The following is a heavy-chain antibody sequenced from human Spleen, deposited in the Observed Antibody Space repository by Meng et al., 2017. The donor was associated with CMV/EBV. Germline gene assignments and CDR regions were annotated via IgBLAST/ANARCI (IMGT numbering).Heavy chain of an antibody. D-gene: IGHD1/OR15-1a*01. V-gene: IGHV1-2*02. CDR1: GYTFTGYY. CDR2: INPNSGAT. J-gene: IGHJ6*02. Sequence: ASVKVSCKASGYTFTGYYMHWVRQAPGQGLQWMGWINPNSGATNFAQSVQGRVTVTRDTSISTVYMELKGLRSDDTAVYYCARNPNKSQRNEPYAMDVWGQGTTVTVSS. CDR3: ARNPNKSQRNEPYAMDV.